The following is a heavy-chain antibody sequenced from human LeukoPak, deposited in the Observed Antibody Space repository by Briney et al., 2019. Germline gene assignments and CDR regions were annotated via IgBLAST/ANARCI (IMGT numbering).Heavy chain of an antibody. V-gene: IGHV4-4*07. Sequence: SETLSLTCTVSGGSISSYYWSWIRQPAGKRLEWIGRIYTSGSTNYNPSLKSRATMSVDTSKNQFSLKLSSVTAADTAVYYCARDSSSWSFLDYWGQGTLVTVSS. J-gene: IGHJ4*02. D-gene: IGHD6-13*01. CDR3: ARDSSSWSFLDY. CDR2: IYTSGST. CDR1: GGSISSYY.